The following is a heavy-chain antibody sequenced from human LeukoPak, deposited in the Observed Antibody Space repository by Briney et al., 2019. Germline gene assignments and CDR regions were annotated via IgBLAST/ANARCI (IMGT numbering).Heavy chain of an antibody. D-gene: IGHD6-13*01. Sequence: PSETLSPTCTVSGGSIISYGWSWIRQPPGKGLEWIGYIYYTGSTNYNPSLNSRVTISVATSKNQFSLKLSTVTAADTAVYYCARVYTNSWYRGSLNFDYWGQGTRVTVSS. CDR2: IYYTGST. CDR1: GGSIISYG. J-gene: IGHJ4*02. CDR3: ARVYTNSWYRGSLNFDY. V-gene: IGHV4-59*01.